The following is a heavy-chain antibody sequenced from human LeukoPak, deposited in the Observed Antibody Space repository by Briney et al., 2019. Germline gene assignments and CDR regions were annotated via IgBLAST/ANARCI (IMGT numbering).Heavy chain of an antibody. Sequence: SETLSLTCTVSGGSISSYYWSWIRQPPGKGLEWIGYIYYSGSTNYNPSLKSRVTISVDTSKNQFSLKLSSVTAADTAVYYCARSITPRYYYFDYWGQGTLVTVSS. CDR1: GGSISSYY. CDR3: ARSITPRYYYFDY. CDR2: IYYSGST. J-gene: IGHJ4*02. V-gene: IGHV4-59*01. D-gene: IGHD5-24*01.